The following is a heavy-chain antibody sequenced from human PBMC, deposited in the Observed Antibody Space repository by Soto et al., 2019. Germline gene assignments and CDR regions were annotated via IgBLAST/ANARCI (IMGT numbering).Heavy chain of an antibody. Sequence: SETLSLTCAVSGGSVSSGSYFWSWIRQPPGKGLEWIGYFYYSGTTKYNPSLKSRVTILEDTSKNQFSLKLNSVTAADTAVYYCARGIEGWYQGRYYYGMDVWGQGTTVTVSS. V-gene: IGHV4-61*01. CDR3: ARGIEGWYQGRYYYGMDV. D-gene: IGHD6-19*01. CDR2: FYYSGTT. J-gene: IGHJ6*02. CDR1: GGSVSSGSYF.